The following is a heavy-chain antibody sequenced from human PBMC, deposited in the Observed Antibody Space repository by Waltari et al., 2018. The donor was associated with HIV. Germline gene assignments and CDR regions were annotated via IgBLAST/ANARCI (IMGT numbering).Heavy chain of an antibody. CDR2: IYSGGST. CDR1: GFTVSSNY. J-gene: IGHJ6*02. V-gene: IGHV3-53*01. Sequence: EVQLVESGGGLIQPGGSLRLSCAASGFTVSSNYMSWVRQAPGKGLEWVSVIYSGGSTYYADSVKGRFTISRDNSKNTLYLQMNSLRAEDTAVYYCARGQDYSNYYGMDVWGQGTTVTVSS. D-gene: IGHD4-4*01. CDR3: ARGQDYSNYYGMDV.